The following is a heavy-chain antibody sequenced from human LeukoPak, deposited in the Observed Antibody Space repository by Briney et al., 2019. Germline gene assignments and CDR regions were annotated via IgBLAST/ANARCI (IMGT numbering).Heavy chain of an antibody. CDR3: ARAPPVYCSSTSCSRYYYGMDV. D-gene: IGHD2-2*01. CDR1: GYTFTSYG. V-gene: IGHV1-18*01. CDR2: ISAYNGNT. Sequence: ASVKVSCKASGYTFTSYGISWVRQAPGQGLEWMGWISAYNGNTNYAQKLQGRVTMTTDTSTSTAYMELRSLRPDDTAVYYCARAPPVYCSSTSCSRYYYGMDVWGQGTTVTVSS. J-gene: IGHJ6*02.